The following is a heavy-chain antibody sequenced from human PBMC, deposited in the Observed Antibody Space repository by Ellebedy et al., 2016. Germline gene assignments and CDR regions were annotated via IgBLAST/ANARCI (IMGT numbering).Heavy chain of an antibody. CDR2: INHSGST. D-gene: IGHD3-9*01. J-gene: IGHJ5*02. Sequence: SETLSLTXAVYGGSFSGYYWSWIRQPPGKGLEWIGEINHSGSTNYNPSLKSRVTISVDTSKNQFSLKLSSVTAADTAVYYCARAGYDILTGWGRHNWFDPWGQGTLVTVSS. V-gene: IGHV4-34*01. CDR1: GGSFSGYY. CDR3: ARAGYDILTGWGRHNWFDP.